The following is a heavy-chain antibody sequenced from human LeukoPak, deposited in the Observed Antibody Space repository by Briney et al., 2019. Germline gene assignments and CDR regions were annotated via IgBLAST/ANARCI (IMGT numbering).Heavy chain of an antibody. V-gene: IGHV4-59*12. CDR3: ARGHRRFLEWSPRGAFDI. Sequence: PSETLSLTCTVSGGSISSYYWSWIRQPPGKGLEWIGYIYYSGSTNYNPSLKSRVTISVDTSKNQFSLKLSSVTAADTAVYYCARGHRRFLEWSPRGAFDIWGQGTMVTVSS. J-gene: IGHJ3*02. CDR1: GGSISSYY. CDR2: IYYSGST. D-gene: IGHD3-3*01.